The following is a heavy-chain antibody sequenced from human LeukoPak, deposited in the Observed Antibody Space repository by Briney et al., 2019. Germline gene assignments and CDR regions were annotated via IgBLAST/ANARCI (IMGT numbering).Heavy chain of an antibody. CDR2: IKSRPDGGTT. Sequence: GGSLRLSCTASGFPFTNAWMDRVRQAPGKGLEWVGRIKSRPDGGTTDFAAPVKGRFTISRDDSKNTLYLHMNSLKTEDTAVYYCITVYDSVANWGRGTLVTVSS. V-gene: IGHV3-15*01. CDR3: ITVYDSVAN. CDR1: GFPFTNAW. D-gene: IGHD5-12*01. J-gene: IGHJ4*02.